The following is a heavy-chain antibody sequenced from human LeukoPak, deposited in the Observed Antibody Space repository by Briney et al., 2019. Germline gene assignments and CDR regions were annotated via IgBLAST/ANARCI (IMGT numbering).Heavy chain of an antibody. V-gene: IGHV4-59*01. J-gene: IGHJ5*02. D-gene: IGHD3-10*01. CDR1: GGSISSYY. CDR3: ARVDGSIPGRFGESNNWFDP. Sequence: PSEALSLTCTVSGGSISSYYWGWIRQPPGKGLEWIGYIYYSGSTNYNPSLKSRVTISVDTSKNQFSLKLSSVTAADTAVYYCARVDGSIPGRFGESNNWFDPWGQGTLVTVSS. CDR2: IYYSGST.